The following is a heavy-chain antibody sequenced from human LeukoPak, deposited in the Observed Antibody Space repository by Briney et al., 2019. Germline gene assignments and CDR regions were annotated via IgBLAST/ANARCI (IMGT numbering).Heavy chain of an antibody. CDR1: GFTFISYW. V-gene: IGHV3-7*04. CDR2: ISQDGTES. Sequence: PGGSLRLSCVASGFTFISYWMTWVRQAPGKGLEWVAQISQDGTESYSVDSVRGRFTISRDNAKNSGYLQMNSLRPEDTAVYYCARDSTGTVFDLWGQGTLVTVSS. D-gene: IGHD1-1*01. J-gene: IGHJ4*02. CDR3: ARDSTGTVFDL.